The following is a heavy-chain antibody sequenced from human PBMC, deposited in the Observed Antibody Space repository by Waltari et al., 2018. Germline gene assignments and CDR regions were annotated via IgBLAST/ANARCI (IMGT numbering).Heavy chain of an antibody. J-gene: IGHJ6*02. V-gene: IGHV1-69*09. CDR3: ARGGCSSTSCYRDHNYYYYYGMDV. D-gene: IGHD2-2*02. CDR1: GGTFSSYA. Sequence: QVQLVQSGAEVKKPGSSVKVSCKASGGTFSSYAISWVRQAPGQGLEWMGRIIPIPGIANSAQKCQGRVTSTADKSTSTAYMELSSLRSEDTAVYYCARGGCSSTSCYRDHNYYYYYGMDVWGQGTTVTVSS. CDR2: IIPIPGIA.